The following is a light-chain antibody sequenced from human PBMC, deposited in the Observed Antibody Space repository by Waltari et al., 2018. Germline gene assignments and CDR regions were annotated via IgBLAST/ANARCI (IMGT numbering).Light chain of an antibody. V-gene: IGKV3-11*01. Sequence: EIVLTQSPATLSLSPGERATLSCRASQSVRRYLAWYQQKPGQAPRLLIYDASNRATGIPAMFSGGGSGTDFTLTISSLAPEDFAVYYCQQRSSWPPTFGQGTKVEIK. J-gene: IGKJ1*01. CDR2: DAS. CDR1: QSVRRY. CDR3: QQRSSWPPT.